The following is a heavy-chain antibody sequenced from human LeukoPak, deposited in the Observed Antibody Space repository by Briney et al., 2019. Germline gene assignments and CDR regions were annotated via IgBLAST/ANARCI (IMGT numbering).Heavy chain of an antibody. Sequence: GGSLRLSCAASGFTFSNYWMHWVRQVPGKGRVWVSHIKGDGSITNYADSAKGRFTVSRDNAKDTLYLQMNSLRVEDSAIYYCARDGPAAAGPVLDYWGQGALVTVSS. CDR2: IKGDGSIT. V-gene: IGHV3-74*01. D-gene: IGHD6-13*01. CDR3: ARDGPAAAGPVLDY. J-gene: IGHJ4*02. CDR1: GFTFSNYW.